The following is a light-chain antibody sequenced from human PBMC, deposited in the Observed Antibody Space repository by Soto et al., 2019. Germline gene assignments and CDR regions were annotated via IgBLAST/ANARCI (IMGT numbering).Light chain of an antibody. V-gene: IGKV3-15*01. CDR3: QQYGDWPLT. CDR2: ATS. Sequence: EIVVTQSPATLSVSPGERATLSCRASQSVGNNFAWYQQKPGQAPMLLIFATSPRATGVPARFSGSGSGTEFTRTISSLQSEDFGVYYCQQYGDWPLTFGGGAKVEIE. CDR1: QSVGNN. J-gene: IGKJ4*01.